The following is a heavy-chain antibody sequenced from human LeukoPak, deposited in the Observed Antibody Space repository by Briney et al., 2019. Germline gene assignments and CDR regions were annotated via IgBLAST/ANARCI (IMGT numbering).Heavy chain of an antibody. D-gene: IGHD3-22*01. V-gene: IGHV3-48*03. J-gene: IGHJ4*02. CDR2: ISSSGSTI. Sequence: GGSLRLSCAASGFTFSSYEMNWVRQAPGKGLEWVSYISSSGSTIYYADSVKGRFTISRDNAKNSLYLQMNSPRAEDTAVYYCAILPGGYYDSSGYYPFDYWGQGTLVTVSS. CDR1: GFTFSSYE. CDR3: AILPGGYYDSSGYYPFDY.